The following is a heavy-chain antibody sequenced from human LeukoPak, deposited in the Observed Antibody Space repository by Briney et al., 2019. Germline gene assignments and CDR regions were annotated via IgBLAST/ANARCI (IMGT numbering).Heavy chain of an antibody. CDR3: ARRLRRNYFDY. V-gene: IGHV3-48*03. J-gene: IGHJ4*02. CDR1: AFTFSSYE. D-gene: IGHD4-17*01. CDR2: ISSSGSTI. Sequence: GGSLSLSCAAAAFTFSSYEMNWVRQAAGKGLEWVSYISSSGSTIYYADSVKGRFTISRDNAKNSLYLQMNSLRAEDTAVYYCARRLRRNYFDYWGQGTLVTVSS.